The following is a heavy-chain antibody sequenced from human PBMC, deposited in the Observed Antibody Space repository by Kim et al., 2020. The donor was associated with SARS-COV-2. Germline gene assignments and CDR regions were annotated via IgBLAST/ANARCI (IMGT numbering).Heavy chain of an antibody. J-gene: IGHJ6*02. Sequence: GGSLRLSCAASGFVFSSYAMHWVRQAPGKGLEWVAYIWYDGSYKHYVDSLKGRFTISRDNSKNTVYLQMNSLRAEDTGVYYCAKDNDRGSYGYYYGMDVWGQGTTVPVSS. CDR1: GFVFSSYA. CDR3: AKDNDRGSYGYYYGMDV. CDR2: IWYDGSYK. D-gene: IGHD3-16*01. V-gene: IGHV3-30*02.